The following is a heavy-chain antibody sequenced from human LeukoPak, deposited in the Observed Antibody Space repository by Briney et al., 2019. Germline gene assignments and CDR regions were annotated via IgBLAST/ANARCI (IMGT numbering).Heavy chain of an antibody. CDR3: ARETYCSSTSCYFDY. Sequence: GGSLRLSCAASGFTFSTYTKTWVRQAPGKGLEWVSSLSSSSSYIYYADSVKGRFTISRDNAKNSLYLQMDSLRADDSAVYYCARETYCSSTSCYFDYWGQGSLVTVSS. CDR2: LSSSSSYI. V-gene: IGHV3-21*01. CDR1: GFTFSTYT. J-gene: IGHJ4*02. D-gene: IGHD2-2*01.